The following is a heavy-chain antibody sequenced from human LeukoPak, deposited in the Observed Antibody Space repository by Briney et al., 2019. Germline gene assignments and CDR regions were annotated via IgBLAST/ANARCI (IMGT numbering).Heavy chain of an antibody. Sequence: GESLKISCKGSGYNFTIYWIGWVRQMPGKSLVWMGVIYPGDSDTRYSPSFQGQVTISADKSISTAYLQWSSLKASDTAMYYCARLSSGSYYRLDYWGQGTLVTVSS. J-gene: IGHJ4*02. CDR3: ARLSSGSYYRLDY. CDR1: GYNFTIYW. CDR2: IYPGDSDT. D-gene: IGHD1-26*01. V-gene: IGHV5-51*01.